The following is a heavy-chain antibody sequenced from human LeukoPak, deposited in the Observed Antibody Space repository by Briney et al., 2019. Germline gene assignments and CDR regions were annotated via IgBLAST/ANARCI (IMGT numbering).Heavy chain of an antibody. J-gene: IGHJ4*02. CDR1: GGSISSYY. D-gene: IGHD2-8*02. V-gene: IGHV4-59*01. Sequence: SETLSLTCTVSGGSISSYYWSWIRQPPGKGLEWIGYIYYSGSTNYNPSLKSRVTISVDTSKNQFSLKLRSVTAADTAVYYCAREGRQGTGGWYYFDYWGQETLVTVSS. CDR2: IYYSGST. CDR3: AREGRQGTGGWYYFDY.